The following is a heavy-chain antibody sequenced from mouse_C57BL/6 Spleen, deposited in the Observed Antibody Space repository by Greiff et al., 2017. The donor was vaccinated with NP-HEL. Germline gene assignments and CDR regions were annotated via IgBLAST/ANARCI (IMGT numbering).Heavy chain of an antibody. Sequence: VQLQQSGAELVKPGASVKISCKASGYAFSSYWMNWVKQRPGKGLEWIGQIYPGDGDTNYNGKFKGKATLTADKSSSTAYMQLSSLTSEDSAVYFCARLDYYGSSLYYAMDYWGQGTSVTVSS. J-gene: IGHJ4*01. CDR2: IYPGDGDT. D-gene: IGHD1-1*01. CDR1: GYAFSSYW. CDR3: ARLDYYGSSLYYAMDY. V-gene: IGHV1-80*01.